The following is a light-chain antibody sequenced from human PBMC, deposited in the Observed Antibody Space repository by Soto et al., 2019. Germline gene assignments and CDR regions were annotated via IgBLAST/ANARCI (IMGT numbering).Light chain of an antibody. J-gene: IGLJ7*01. CDR1: SSNIGAGYG. Sequence: QLVLTQPPSVSGAPGQRVTISCTGSSSNIGAGYGVHWYQQLPGAAPKLLIYQNTNRPSGVSDRFSGSQSGASASLAITGLQAEDEADYYCQTADTSLSVVFGGGTQLTVL. CDR2: QNT. CDR3: QTADTSLSVV. V-gene: IGLV1-40*01.